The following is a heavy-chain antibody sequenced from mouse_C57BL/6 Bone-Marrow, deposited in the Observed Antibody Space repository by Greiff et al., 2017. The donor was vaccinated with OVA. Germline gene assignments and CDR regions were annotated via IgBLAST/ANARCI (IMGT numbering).Heavy chain of an antibody. CDR1: GYSFTSYW. CDR3: ARCLPFAY. CDR2: ILPNSGST. V-gene: IGHV1-64*01. Sequence: VQLQQPGAALVKPAASVKLSCQASGYSFTSYWLHRLKRRPARGLEWMGMILPNSGSTNYNEKFKSKATLTVDKSSSTAYMQLSSLTSEDSAVYYCARCLPFAYWGQGTLVTVSA. J-gene: IGHJ3*01.